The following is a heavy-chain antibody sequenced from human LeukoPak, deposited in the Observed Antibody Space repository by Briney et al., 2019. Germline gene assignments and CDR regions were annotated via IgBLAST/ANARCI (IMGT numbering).Heavy chain of an antibody. Sequence: SGPALVKPTQTLTLTCTFSGFSLSTSGMRVRWIRQPPGKALEWLARIDWDDDKFYSTSLKTRLTISKDTSKNQVVLTMTAMDPVDSATYHCARMGGGIVAFDIWGQGTMVTVSS. CDR1: GFSLSTSGMR. CDR3: ARMGGGIVAFDI. CDR2: IDWDDDK. J-gene: IGHJ3*02. D-gene: IGHD3-16*01. V-gene: IGHV2-70*04.